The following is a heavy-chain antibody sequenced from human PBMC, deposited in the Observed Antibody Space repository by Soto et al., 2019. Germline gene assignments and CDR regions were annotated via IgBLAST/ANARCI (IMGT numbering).Heavy chain of an antibody. CDR2: IYWDDDK. CDR1: GFSLSTTGVC. J-gene: IGHJ4*02. Sequence: QITLKESGPTLVKPTQTLTLTCTFSGFSLSTTGVCVGWIRQPPGKALEWLALIYWDDDKRYSPSLKSRLTITKDASKNQVVLTMTNMDPVDTATYFCPHSHDYDSAGEYFDYWGQGTLVTVSS. V-gene: IGHV2-5*02. D-gene: IGHD3-22*01. CDR3: PHSHDYDSAGEYFDY.